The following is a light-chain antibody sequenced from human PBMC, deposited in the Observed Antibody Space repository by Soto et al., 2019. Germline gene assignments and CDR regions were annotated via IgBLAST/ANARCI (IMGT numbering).Light chain of an antibody. CDR3: QSYGSSLSAYAV. CDR1: SSNIGAGYD. J-gene: IGLJ7*01. V-gene: IGLV1-40*01. Sequence: QSVLTQPPSVSGAPGQRVTISCTGSSSNIGAGYDVHWYQQLPGTAPKLLIYGNSNRPSGVPDRFSGSKSGTSASLAITGLQAEDEADYYCQSYGSSLSAYAVFGGGTQLTVL. CDR2: GNS.